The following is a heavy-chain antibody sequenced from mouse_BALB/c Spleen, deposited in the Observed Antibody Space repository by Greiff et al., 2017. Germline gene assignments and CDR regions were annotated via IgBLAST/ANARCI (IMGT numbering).Heavy chain of an antibody. D-gene: IGHD1-1*01. Sequence: EVQGVESGGGLVKPGGSLKLSCAASGFTFSDYYMYWVRQTPEKRLEWVATISDGGSYTYYPDSVKGRFTISRDNAKNNLYLQMSSLKSEDTAMYYCASHYYGSSLWFAYWGQGTLVTVSA. CDR3: ASHYYGSSLWFAY. CDR2: ISDGGSYT. CDR1: GFTFSDYY. V-gene: IGHV5-4*02. J-gene: IGHJ3*01.